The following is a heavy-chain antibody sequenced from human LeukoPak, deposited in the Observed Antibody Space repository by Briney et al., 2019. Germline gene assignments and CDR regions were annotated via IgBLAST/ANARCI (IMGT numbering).Heavy chain of an antibody. Sequence: GASVRVSCKASGGTFSSYTLSWVRQAPGQGLEWMGGIIPIFGAANYAQKFQDRVTITADKSTSTAYMELRSLRSDDTAVYYCARDSRLPSLISNSELDHPDWGQGTLVTVSS. D-gene: IGHD6-6*01. CDR1: GGTFSSYT. CDR3: ARDSRLPSLISNSELDHPD. J-gene: IGHJ4*02. V-gene: IGHV1-69*06. CDR2: IIPIFGAA.